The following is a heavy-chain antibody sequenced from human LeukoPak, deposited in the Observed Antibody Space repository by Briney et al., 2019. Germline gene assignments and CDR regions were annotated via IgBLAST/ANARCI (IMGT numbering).Heavy chain of an antibody. Sequence: GESPKISCEGSGYSFTTYWIAWVRQMPGKGLEWMGIFYPGDSDTRYSPSFQGQVTISADKSISTAYLQWSSLKASDTAMYYCARLVEGQLVSFDYWGQGTLVTVSS. D-gene: IGHD6-6*01. CDR2: FYPGDSDT. CDR3: ARLVEGQLVSFDY. V-gene: IGHV5-51*01. J-gene: IGHJ4*02. CDR1: GYSFTTYW.